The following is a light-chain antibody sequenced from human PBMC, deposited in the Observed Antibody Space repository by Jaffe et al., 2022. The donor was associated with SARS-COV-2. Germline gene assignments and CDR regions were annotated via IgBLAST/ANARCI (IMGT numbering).Light chain of an antibody. Sequence: AIQLTQSPSSLSTSVGDRVTMTCRASLGISSALAWYQQKPGKPPKLLIYDASSLESGVPSRFTGSGSGTDFTLTITSLQPEDFATYYCQQFNSYPITFGQGTRLEIK. CDR2: DAS. J-gene: IGKJ5*01. CDR3: QQFNSYPIT. CDR1: LGISSA. V-gene: IGKV1-13*02.